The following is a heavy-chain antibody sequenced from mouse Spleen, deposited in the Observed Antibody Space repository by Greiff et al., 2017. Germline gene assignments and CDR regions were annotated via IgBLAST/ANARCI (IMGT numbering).Heavy chain of an antibody. CDR3: ARLGGDFAY. Sequence: VQLQQPGAELVMPGASVKLSCKASGYTFTSYWMHWVKQRPGQGLEWIGEIDPSDSYTNYNQKFKGKATLTVDKSSSTAYMQLSSLTSEDSAVYYCARLGGDFAYWGQGTLVTVSA. J-gene: IGHJ3*01. D-gene: IGHD2-13*01. V-gene: IGHV1-69*01. CDR1: GYTFTSYW. CDR2: IDPSDSYT.